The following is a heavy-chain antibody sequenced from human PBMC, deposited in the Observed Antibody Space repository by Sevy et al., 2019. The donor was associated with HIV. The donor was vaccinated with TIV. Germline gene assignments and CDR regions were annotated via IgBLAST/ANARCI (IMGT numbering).Heavy chain of an antibody. V-gene: IGHV3-21*01. CDR3: ARDGARITMVQGVMAYYHGMDV. Sequence: GGSLRLSCAASGFTFSTYSMNWVRQPPGKGLEWVSSISSSSNYIYYADSLKGRFTISRDNAKNSLYLQMNSLRADDTAVYYCARDGARITMVQGVMAYYHGMDVWGQGTTVTVSS. J-gene: IGHJ6*02. CDR2: ISSSSNYI. D-gene: IGHD3-10*01. CDR1: GFTFSTYS.